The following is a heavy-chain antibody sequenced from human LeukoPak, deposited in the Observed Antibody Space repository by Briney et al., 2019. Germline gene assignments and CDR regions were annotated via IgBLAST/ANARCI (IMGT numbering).Heavy chain of an antibody. J-gene: IGHJ4*02. Sequence: PGGSLRLSCTASGFTFGDYAMSWVRQAPGKGLEWVGRIKSKTDGGTTDYAAPVKGRFTISRDDSKNTLYLQMNSLKTEDTAVYYCTTATYGSGSWYYFDYWGQGTLVTVSS. CDR2: IKSKTDGGTT. V-gene: IGHV3-15*01. CDR1: GFTFGDYA. D-gene: IGHD3-10*01. CDR3: TTATYGSGSWYYFDY.